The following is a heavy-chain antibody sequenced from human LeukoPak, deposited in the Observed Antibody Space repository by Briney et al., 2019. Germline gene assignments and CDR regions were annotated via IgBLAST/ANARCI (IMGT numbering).Heavy chain of an antibody. J-gene: IGHJ4*02. D-gene: IGHD1-26*01. CDR2: INPSGGST. Sequence: ASVKVSCTASGYTFTSYYMHWVRQAPGQGLEWMGIINPSGGSTSYAQKFQGRVTMTRDTSTSTVYMEPSSLRSEDTAVYYCARVLVGASFDYWGQGTLVTVSS. V-gene: IGHV1-46*01. CDR3: ARVLVGASFDY. CDR1: GYTFTSYY.